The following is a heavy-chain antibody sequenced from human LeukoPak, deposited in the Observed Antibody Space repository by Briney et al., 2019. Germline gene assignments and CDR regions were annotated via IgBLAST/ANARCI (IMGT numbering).Heavy chain of an antibody. CDR3: ARDWGSGYYPRAFFGY. J-gene: IGHJ4*02. D-gene: IGHD3-22*01. V-gene: IGHV5-51*01. CDR1: GYSFTSYW. CDR2: IYPGDPDT. Sequence: GESLKISCKGSGYSFTSYWIGWVRQMPGKGLEWMGIIYPGDPDTRYSPSFQGQVTISADKSISTAYLQWSSLKASDTAMYYCARDWGSGYYPRAFFGYWGQGTLVTVSS.